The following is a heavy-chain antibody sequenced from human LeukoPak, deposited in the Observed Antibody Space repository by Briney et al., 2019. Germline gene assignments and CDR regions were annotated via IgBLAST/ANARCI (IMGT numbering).Heavy chain of an antibody. CDR2: IYYSGST. D-gene: IGHD2-2*01. Sequence: PSETLSLTCTVSGGSISSSSYYWGWIRQPPGKGLEWIGSIYYSGSTYYNPSLKSRVTISVDTSKNQFSLKLSSVTAADTAVYYCARDRIPGIVVVPAAAGYYYYYMDVWGKGTTVTVSS. J-gene: IGHJ6*03. CDR1: GGSISSSSYY. V-gene: IGHV4-39*07. CDR3: ARDRIPGIVVVPAAAGYYYYYMDV.